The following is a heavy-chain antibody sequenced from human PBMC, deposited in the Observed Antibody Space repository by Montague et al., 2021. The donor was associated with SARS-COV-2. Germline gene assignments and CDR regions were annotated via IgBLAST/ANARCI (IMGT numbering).Heavy chain of an antibody. CDR2: INYGGST. V-gene: IGHV4-34*01. CDR3: ARGAPGY. J-gene: IGHJ4*02. D-gene: IGHD1-1*01. CDR1: GGSFSDYH. Sequence: SETRSLTCAVYGGSFSDYHWTWIRQSPGGGLEWIGQINYGGSTTYNPSLRSRVTISIDTSKSQFSLKLTSVTAADTAVNYCARGAPGYWGQGTLVTVSS.